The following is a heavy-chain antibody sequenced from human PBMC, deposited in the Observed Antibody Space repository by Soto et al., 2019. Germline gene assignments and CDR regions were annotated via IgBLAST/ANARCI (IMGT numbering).Heavy chain of an antibody. J-gene: IGHJ4*01. CDR1: GGSISSYY. CDR2: IYYSGST. CDR3: ARGDDYGDYYLDY. V-gene: IGHV4-59*01. Sequence: SETLSLTCTVSGGSISSYYWSWIRQPPGKGLEWIGDIYYSGSTNYNPSLKSRVTISVDTSKNQFSLKLSSVTASDTAVYYCARGDDYGDYYLDYWGHGTLVTVSS. D-gene: IGHD4-17*01.